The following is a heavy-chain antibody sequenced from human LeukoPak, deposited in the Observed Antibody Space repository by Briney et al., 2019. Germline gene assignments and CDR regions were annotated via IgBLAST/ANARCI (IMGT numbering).Heavy chain of an antibody. D-gene: IGHD2-21*02. CDR1: GFTFSSSA. CDR3: AKDRTAWQFDY. J-gene: IGHJ4*02. CDR2: ITGSGANT. V-gene: IGHV3-23*01. Sequence: GGSLRLSCEASGFTFSSSAMTWVRQAPGKGLEWVSAITGSGANTNYADSVKGRFTISRDNSKNALYLQMNSLRAEDTAVYYCAKDRTAWQFDYWGQGTLVTVSS.